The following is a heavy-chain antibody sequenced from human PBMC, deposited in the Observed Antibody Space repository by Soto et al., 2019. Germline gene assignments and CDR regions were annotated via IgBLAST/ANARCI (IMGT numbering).Heavy chain of an antibody. D-gene: IGHD1-26*01. V-gene: IGHV1-69*02. CDR3: ARQVGATSPFDY. CDR2: IIPILGIA. CDR1: GGTFSSYT. Sequence: QVQLVQSGAEVKKPGSSVKVSCKASGGTFSSYTISWVRQAPGPGLEWMGRIIPILGIANYAQKFQGRVTITADKSTSTAYMELSSLTSEDTAVYYCARQVGATSPFDYWGQGTLVTVSS. J-gene: IGHJ4*02.